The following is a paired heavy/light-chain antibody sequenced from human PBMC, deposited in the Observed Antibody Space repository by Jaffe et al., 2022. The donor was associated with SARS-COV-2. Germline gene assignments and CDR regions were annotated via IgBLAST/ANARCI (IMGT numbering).Heavy chain of an antibody. D-gene: IGHD6-13*01. Sequence: EVQLVESGGGLVQPGGSLRLSCLVSGVTVGGTYMTWVRQAPGKGLEWVSFIHRGDSTNYADSVKGRFTISRDNSKNTLYLQMNSLRTEDTAVYYCARAPPYSSGWSGAFDIWGQGTLVTVSS. CDR3: ARAPPYSSGWSGAFDI. V-gene: IGHV3-66*02. CDR2: IHRGDST. CDR1: GVTVGGTY. J-gene: IGHJ3*02.
Light chain of an antibody. V-gene: IGKV1-12*01. CDR3: QQANSFPLT. Sequence: DIQMTQSPSSVSASVGDRVTISCRASQGANSWLAWYQQKPGKVPNLLIYAASSLQSGVPSRFSGSGSGTDFTLTISSLQPEDFATYYCQQANSFPLTFGGGTKVELK. J-gene: IGKJ4*01. CDR2: AAS. CDR1: QGANSW.